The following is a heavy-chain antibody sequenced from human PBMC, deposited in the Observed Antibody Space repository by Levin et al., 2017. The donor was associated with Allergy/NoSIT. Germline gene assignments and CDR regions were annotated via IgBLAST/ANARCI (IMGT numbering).Heavy chain of an antibody. CDR1: GFTFSSYA. D-gene: IGHD3-10*01. J-gene: IGHJ4*02. Sequence: GGSLRLSCAASGFTFSSYAMHWVRQAPGKGLEYVSAISSNGGSTYYANSVKGRFTISRDNSKNTLYLQMGSLRAEDMAVYYCARYGEGNYFDYWGQGTLVTVSS. V-gene: IGHV3-64*01. CDR3: ARYGEGNYFDY. CDR2: ISSNGGST.